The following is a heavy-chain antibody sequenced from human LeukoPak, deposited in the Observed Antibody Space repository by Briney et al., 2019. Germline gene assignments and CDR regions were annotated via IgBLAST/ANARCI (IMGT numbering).Heavy chain of an antibody. CDR3: ARDSGGSGSYYAGYFDY. CDR2: ISGSGGST. D-gene: IGHD3-10*01. J-gene: IGHJ4*02. V-gene: IGHV3-23*01. Sequence: GGSLRLSCAASGFTFSSYAMNWVRQAPGKGLEWVSAISGSGGSTYYADSVKGRFTISRDNSKNTLYLQMNSLRAEDTAVYYCARDSGGSGSYYAGYFDYWGQGTLVTVSS. CDR1: GFTFSSYA.